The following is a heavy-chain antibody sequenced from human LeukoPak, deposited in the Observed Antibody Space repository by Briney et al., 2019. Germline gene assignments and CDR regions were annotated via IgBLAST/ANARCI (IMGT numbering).Heavy chain of an antibody. D-gene: IGHD1-1*01. CDR2: ISGGSSTV. V-gene: IGHV3-48*04. CDR3: ARDLAGTGLSVFDL. J-gene: IGHJ3*01. Sequence: GGSLRLSCAASGFTFSSSGLSWVRQAPGKGLEWVSYISGGSSTVYYADSVKGRFTVSRDNAKNSLYLQMNSLRAEDTAVYYCARDLAGTGLSVFDLWGQGTMVTVSS. CDR1: GFTFSSSG.